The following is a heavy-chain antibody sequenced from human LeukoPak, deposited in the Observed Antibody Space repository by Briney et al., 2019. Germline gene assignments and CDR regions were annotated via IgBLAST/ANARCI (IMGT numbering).Heavy chain of an antibody. Sequence: GGSLRLSCSASGFTFSSYGMHWVRQAPGKGLEWVAVISNDGSTKKYADSVKGRFTISRDNSKNTLYVQMNSLRADDAAVYYCAKGRSSYPMDYIFDFWGQGTLVTVSS. V-gene: IGHV3-30*18. CDR3: AKGRSSYPMDYIFDF. D-gene: IGHD3-16*02. J-gene: IGHJ4*02. CDR2: ISNDGSTK. CDR1: GFTFSSYG.